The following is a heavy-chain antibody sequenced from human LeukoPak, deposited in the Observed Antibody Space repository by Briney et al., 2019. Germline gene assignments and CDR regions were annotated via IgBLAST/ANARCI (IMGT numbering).Heavy chain of an antibody. CDR3: ARGPPRGKYYYMDV. V-gene: IGHV3-13*01. D-gene: IGHD1-1*01. CDR1: GFTFSSFD. CDR2: IGTASDT. J-gene: IGHJ6*03. Sequence: PGGSLRLLCAASGFTFSSFDMHWVRQPTGQGLEWVSTIGTASDTYYPGSVEGRFTLSRDNAKNYLYLQMNSLTAGDTAVYYCARGPPRGKYYYMDVWGKGTTVTVSS.